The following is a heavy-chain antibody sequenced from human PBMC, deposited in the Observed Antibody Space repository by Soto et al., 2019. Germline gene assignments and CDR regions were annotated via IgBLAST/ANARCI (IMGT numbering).Heavy chain of an antibody. J-gene: IGHJ6*02. CDR1: GFPFRIFP. V-gene: IGHV3-30-3*01. D-gene: IGHD2-2*01. CDR3: AREDSTRTDDNYYYYGMDV. CDR2: LSSDGSDT. Sequence: GGSLRLSCAASGFPFRIFPMHWVRQAPGKGLEWVVVLSSDGSDTNYADSVKGRFTVSRDNSKNTLYLQMDSLRIEDTAVYYCAREDSTRTDDNYYYYGMDVWGQGTTVTVSS.